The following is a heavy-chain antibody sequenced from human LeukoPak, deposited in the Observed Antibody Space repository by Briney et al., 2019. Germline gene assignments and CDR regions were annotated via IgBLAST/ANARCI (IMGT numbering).Heavy chain of an antibody. Sequence: ASVKVSCKASGYTFTSYGISWVRQAPGQGLEWMGWISAYNGNTNYAQKLQGRVTMTTDTSTSTAYMELRSLRSDDTAVYYCARNYGSGSYSYYFDYWGQGTLVTVSS. J-gene: IGHJ4*02. V-gene: IGHV1-18*01. CDR1: GYTFTSYG. CDR2: ISAYNGNT. CDR3: ARNYGSGSYSYYFDY. D-gene: IGHD3-10*01.